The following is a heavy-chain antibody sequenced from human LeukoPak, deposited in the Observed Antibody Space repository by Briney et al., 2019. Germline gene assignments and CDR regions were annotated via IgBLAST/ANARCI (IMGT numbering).Heavy chain of an antibody. Sequence: ASVKVSCKASGYTFTSYYMHWVRQAPGQGLEWMGIINPSGGSTSYAQKFQGRVTMTTDTSTSTAYMELRSLRSDDTAVYYCARDQLLVGATGFMYYYYYMDVWGKGTTVTISS. CDR1: GYTFTSYY. J-gene: IGHJ6*03. D-gene: IGHD1-26*01. CDR3: ARDQLLVGATGFMYYYYYMDV. V-gene: IGHV1-46*01. CDR2: INPSGGST.